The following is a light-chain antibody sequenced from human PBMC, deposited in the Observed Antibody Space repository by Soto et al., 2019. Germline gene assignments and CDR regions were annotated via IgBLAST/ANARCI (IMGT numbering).Light chain of an antibody. CDR1: QSVLYSSNNKNY. CDR2: WAS. CDR3: QQYFRPWT. V-gene: IGKV4-1*01. Sequence: DIVMTQSPDSLAVSLGERATINCKSSQSVLYSSNNKNYLAWYQQKPGQPPKLLIYWASTRESGVPDRFSGSGSGTYFTLTSSSLQAEDVAVYYCQQYFRPWTFDQGTKVEIK. J-gene: IGKJ1*01.